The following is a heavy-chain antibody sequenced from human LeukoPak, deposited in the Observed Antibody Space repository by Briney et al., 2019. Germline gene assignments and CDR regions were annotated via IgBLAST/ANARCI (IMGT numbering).Heavy chain of an antibody. Sequence: PGGSLRLSCAASEASRFTFSRYGMHWVRQTPGKGLEWVAVIWFDGSNQYHAESVKGRFTISRDNSKNTLYLQMNSLRAEDTAVYYCAKGMGYYGSGSYSNDYYYYMDVWGKGTTVTVSS. V-gene: IGHV3-30*02. D-gene: IGHD3-10*01. CDR3: AKGMGYYGSGSYSNDYYYYMDV. J-gene: IGHJ6*03. CDR2: IWFDGSNQ. CDR1: EASRFTFSRYG.